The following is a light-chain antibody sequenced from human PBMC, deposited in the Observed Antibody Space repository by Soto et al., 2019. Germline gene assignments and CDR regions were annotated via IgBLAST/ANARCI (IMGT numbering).Light chain of an antibody. Sequence: DIQMTQSPSSVSSSVGDRVTITCRASQSLSSWLAWYQQKPGKAPKLLIYAASSLQSGVPSRFSGSGSGTDINFTISSLQPEDFATYYCQQATTFPITFGPGTKVEVK. V-gene: IGKV1-12*01. CDR3: QQATTFPIT. CDR2: AAS. J-gene: IGKJ3*01. CDR1: QSLSSW.